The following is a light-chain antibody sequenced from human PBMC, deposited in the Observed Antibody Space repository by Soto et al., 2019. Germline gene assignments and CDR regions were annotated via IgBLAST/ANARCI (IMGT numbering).Light chain of an antibody. Sequence: QSALTQPASVSGSPGQSIAISCTGTSSDVGGYNSVSWYQKHPGKAPKLMIYEVRNRPSGVSNRFSASKSGNTASLTISGLQAEDEADYYCSSYTSSSTLILFDGGTKVTVL. CDR3: SSYTSSSTLIL. CDR1: SSDVGGYNS. J-gene: IGLJ2*01. V-gene: IGLV2-14*01. CDR2: EVR.